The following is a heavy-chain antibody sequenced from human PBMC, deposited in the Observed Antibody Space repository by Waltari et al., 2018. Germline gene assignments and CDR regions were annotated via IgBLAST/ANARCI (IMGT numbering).Heavy chain of an antibody. J-gene: IGHJ6*03. CDR2: INSDGSGT. CDR1: GFPFSRYW. CDR3: AREPSPDSSGYFYYYMDV. Sequence: EVQLVESGGGLVQPGGSLRLSCAAYGFPFSRYWMHWVRQAPGKGLVWVSRINSDGSGTIYADSVKGRFTISRDNAKNTLYLQLNSLRVEDTAVYYCAREPSPDSSGYFYYYMDVWGKGTTVTVSS. D-gene: IGHD3-22*01. V-gene: IGHV3-74*01.